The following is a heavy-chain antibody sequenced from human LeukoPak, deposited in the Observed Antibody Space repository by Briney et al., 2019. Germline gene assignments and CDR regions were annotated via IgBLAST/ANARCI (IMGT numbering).Heavy chain of an antibody. V-gene: IGHV3-30*02. CDR1: GFTFSNYG. CDR2: IRYDGSNK. J-gene: IGHJ4*02. Sequence: GGSLRLSCVASGFTFSNYGTHWVRQAPGKGLEWVAFIRYDGSNKYYADSVEGRFTISRDNSKNTLYLQMNSLRAEDTAVYYCATLDVGATVYWGQGTLVTVSS. CDR3: ATLDVGATVY. D-gene: IGHD1-26*01.